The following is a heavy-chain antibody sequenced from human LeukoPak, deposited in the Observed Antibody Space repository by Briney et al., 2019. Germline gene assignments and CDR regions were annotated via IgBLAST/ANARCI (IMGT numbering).Heavy chain of an antibody. V-gene: IGHV3-21*01. J-gene: IGHJ4*02. D-gene: IGHD5-12*01. CDR2: ISSSSSYI. CDR3: ARESGLSGYDYFDY. Sequence: HGESLKISCAASGFTFSSYSMNWVRQAPGKGLEWVSSISSSSSYIYYADSVKGRFTISRDNAKNSLYLQMNSLRAEDTAVYYCARESGLSGYDYFDYWGQGTLVTVSS. CDR1: GFTFSSYS.